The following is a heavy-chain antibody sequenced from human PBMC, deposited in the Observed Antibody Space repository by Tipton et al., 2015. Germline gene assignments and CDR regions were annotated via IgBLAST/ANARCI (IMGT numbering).Heavy chain of an antibody. D-gene: IGHD5-18*01. CDR1: GFTLSTYS. CDR3: ARVWYSYGHYYGMDV. V-gene: IGHV3-48*01. J-gene: IGHJ6*02. Sequence: SLRLSCAASGFTLSTYSMNWVRQAPGKGLEWVSYISSSSTAIYYADSVKGRFTISRDNANNSLYLQMNSLRAEDTAVYYCARVWYSYGHYYGMDVWGQGTTVTVSS. CDR2: ISSSSTAI.